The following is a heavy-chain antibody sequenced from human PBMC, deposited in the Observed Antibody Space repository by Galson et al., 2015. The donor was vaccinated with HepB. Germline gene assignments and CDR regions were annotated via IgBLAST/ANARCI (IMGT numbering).Heavy chain of an antibody. J-gene: IGHJ4*02. CDR2: IATAGDT. CDR3: VRGGGATTVTTEFDY. V-gene: IGHV3-13*01. CDR1: GFTFSSYD. D-gene: IGHD4-17*01. Sequence: SLRLSCAASGFTFSSYDMHWVRHPTGKGLEWVSTIATAGDTYYPGSVKGRFTISRENAKNSLYLQMNSLRAGDTAVYYCVRGGGATTVTTEFDYWGQGTLVTVSS.